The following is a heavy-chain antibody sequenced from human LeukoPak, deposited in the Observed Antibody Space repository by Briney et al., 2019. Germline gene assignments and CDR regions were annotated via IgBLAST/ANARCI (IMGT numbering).Heavy chain of an antibody. CDR2: ISTYNGNT. V-gene: IGHV1-18*01. J-gene: IGHJ4*01. CDR1: GYTFTSYG. Sequence: GASVRVSCKASGYTFTSYGVGWVRQAPGQGLEWMGWISTYNGNTNYAQKFQGRVTMTTDTSTSTAYMELRSLRSDDTAVYYCARGAATFDYWGQATLLTVSS. CDR3: ARGAATFDY. D-gene: IGHD1-26*01.